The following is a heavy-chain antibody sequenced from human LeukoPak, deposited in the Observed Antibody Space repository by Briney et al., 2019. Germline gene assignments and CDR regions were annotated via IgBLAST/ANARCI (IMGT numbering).Heavy chain of an antibody. J-gene: IGHJ4*02. D-gene: IGHD3-22*01. Sequence: GGSLRLSCAASGFNFSNYWMNWGRQAPGKGLEWVANIKRDGSEKYYVDSVRGRFTISRDNVKNSLYLQLSSLKAEDTGIYYCARDVYYYDSSGHDFWGQGTLVTVSS. CDR1: GFNFSNYW. CDR2: IKRDGSEK. V-gene: IGHV3-7*01. CDR3: ARDVYYYDSSGHDF.